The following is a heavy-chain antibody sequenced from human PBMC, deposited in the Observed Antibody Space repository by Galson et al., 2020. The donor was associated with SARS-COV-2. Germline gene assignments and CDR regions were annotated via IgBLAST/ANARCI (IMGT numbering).Heavy chain of an antibody. J-gene: IGHJ4*02. CDR2: ISSSSGSI. CDR1: GFTLSSYS. CDR3: AKGGSSSCYSNFDY. Sequence: GGSLRPSCAASGFTLSSYSMNWVRQAPGKGLEWVSGISSSSGSIYYADSVKGRFTIYRDNSKNTLHLQMNSLRAEDTAVYYCAKGGSSSCYSNFDYWGQGTLVTVSS. V-gene: IGHV3-23*01. D-gene: IGHD6-13*01.